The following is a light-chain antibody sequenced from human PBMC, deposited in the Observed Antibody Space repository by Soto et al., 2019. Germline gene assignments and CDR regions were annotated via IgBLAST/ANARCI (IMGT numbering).Light chain of an antibody. CDR1: ESVGSIY. V-gene: IGKV3-20*01. CDR3: QQYYTWPRGT. CDR2: GAS. J-gene: IGKJ1*01. Sequence: EIVLTQSPGTLSLSPGERATLSCRASESVGSIYLAWYQQRPGQAPRLLISGASNRATGIPVRFSGSGSGTDFTLTISSLQSADFGVYYCQQYYTWPRGTFGQGTKVDIK.